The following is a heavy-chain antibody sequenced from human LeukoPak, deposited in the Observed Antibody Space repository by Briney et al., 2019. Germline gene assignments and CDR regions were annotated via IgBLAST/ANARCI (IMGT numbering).Heavy chain of an antibody. CDR1: GFTFSSYA. CDR3: AKVVRITIFGVVTRNGYYFDY. D-gene: IGHD3-3*01. CDR2: ISGSGGST. V-gene: IGHV3-23*01. J-gene: IGHJ4*02. Sequence: GGSLRLSCAASGFTFSSYAMSWVRQAPGQGLEWVSAISGSGGSTYYADSVKGRFTISRDNSKNTLYLQMNSLRAEDTAVYYCAKVVRITIFGVVTRNGYYFDYWGQGTLVTVSS.